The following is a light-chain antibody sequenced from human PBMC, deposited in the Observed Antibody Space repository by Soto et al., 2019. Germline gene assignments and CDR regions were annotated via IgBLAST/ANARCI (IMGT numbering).Light chain of an antibody. J-gene: IGKJ5*01. CDR2: AAS. CDR3: QQYGSLPIT. Sequence: DIQMTQSPSSLSGSVGDRVIITCQASQDIGNSVNWYQQKPGKAPKLLLSAASNLETGDPLRFSGSGSGTDFAFIISSLQPGDVATYFCQQYGSLPITFGQGTRLEIK. CDR1: QDIGNS. V-gene: IGKV1-33*01.